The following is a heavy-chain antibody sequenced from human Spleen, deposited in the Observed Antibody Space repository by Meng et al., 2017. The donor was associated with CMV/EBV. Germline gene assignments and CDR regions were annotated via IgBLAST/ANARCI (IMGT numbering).Heavy chain of an antibody. Sequence: GESLKISCAASGFTFSSYAMHWVRQAPGKGLEWVAVISYDGSNKYYADSVKGRFTISRDNAKNSVYLQINSLRAEDTAVYFCARDRQPGYVGVVFDIWGQGTTVTVSS. J-gene: IGHJ3*02. CDR3: ARDRQPGYVGVVFDI. CDR2: ISYDGSNK. V-gene: IGHV3-30*04. CDR1: GFTFSSYA. D-gene: IGHD3-16*01.